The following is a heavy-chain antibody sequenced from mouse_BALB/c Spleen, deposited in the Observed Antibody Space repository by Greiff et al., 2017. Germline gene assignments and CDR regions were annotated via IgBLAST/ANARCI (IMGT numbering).Heavy chain of an antibody. D-gene: IGHD2-3*01. V-gene: IGHV14-3*02. CDR3: ARSMDYGAMDY. CDR2: IDPANGNT. J-gene: IGHJ4*01. CDR1: GFNIKDTY. Sequence: VHVKQSGAELVKPGASVKLSCTASGFNIKDTYMHWVKQRPEQGLEWIGRIDPANGNTKYDPKFQGKATITADTSSNTAYLQLSSLTSEDTAVYYCARSMDYGAMDYWGQGTSVTVSS.